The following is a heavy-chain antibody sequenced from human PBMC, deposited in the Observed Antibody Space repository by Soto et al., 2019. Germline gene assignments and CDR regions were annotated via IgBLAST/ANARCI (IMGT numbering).Heavy chain of an antibody. J-gene: IGHJ4*02. CDR3: ARGGALSTSWYWGDGLDS. CDR1: GYSFSSHA. Sequence: QVQLEQSGSEVKKSGSSVKVSCKASGYSFSSHAITWVRQAPVQGLEWMGGIIPVFGTPSYAQKFQGRVKISSDKSTNTSYLELRSLRSEDTAVYYCARGGALSTSWYWGDGLDSWGQVTQVTVAS. D-gene: IGHD6-13*01. CDR2: IIPVFGTP. V-gene: IGHV1-69*06.